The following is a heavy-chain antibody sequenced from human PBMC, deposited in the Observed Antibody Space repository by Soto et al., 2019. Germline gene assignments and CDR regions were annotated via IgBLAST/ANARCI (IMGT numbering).Heavy chain of an antibody. D-gene: IGHD3-10*02. Sequence: GGSLKISRESPGYPLPNYWIGWVLQMPGTGLEWMGIIYPRNADTRYSPTFQYQVTMTGGKSIGTAYLQWSSLKASDTVMYDCVRLSGNIESYVGRRSFDYWGQGTLVTVSS. CDR2: IYPRNADT. CDR3: VRLSGNIESYVGRRSFDY. CDR1: GYPLPNYW. V-gene: IGHV5-51*01. J-gene: IGHJ4*02.